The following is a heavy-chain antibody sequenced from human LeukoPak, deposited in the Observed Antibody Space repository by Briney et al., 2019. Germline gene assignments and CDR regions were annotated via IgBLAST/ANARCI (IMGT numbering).Heavy chain of an antibody. J-gene: IGHJ4*02. V-gene: IGHV1-69*05. CDR2: IIPIFGTA. D-gene: IGHD5-24*01. CDR1: GGTFSSYA. CDR3: ARDWEMGYFDY. Sequence: ASVKVSCKASGGTFSSYAISWVRQAPGQGLEWMGRIIPIFGTANYAQKFQGRVTITTDESTSTAYMELSSLESEDTAVYYCARDWEMGYFDYWGQGTLVTVSS.